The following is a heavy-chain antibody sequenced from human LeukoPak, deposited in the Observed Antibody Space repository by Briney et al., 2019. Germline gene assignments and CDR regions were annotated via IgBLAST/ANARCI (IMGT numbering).Heavy chain of an antibody. CDR1: GYTLTELS. J-gene: IGHJ3*02. CDR2: FDPEDGET. D-gene: IGHD2-2*01. CDR3: ATVSSWYQLLKIGVVDAFDI. V-gene: IGHV1-24*01. Sequence: ASVKVSCKVSGYTLTELSMHWVRQAPGKGLEWMGGFDPEDGETIYAQKFQGRVTMTEDTSTDTAYMELSSLRSEDTAVYYCATVSSWYQLLKIGVVDAFDIWGQGQWSPSLQ.